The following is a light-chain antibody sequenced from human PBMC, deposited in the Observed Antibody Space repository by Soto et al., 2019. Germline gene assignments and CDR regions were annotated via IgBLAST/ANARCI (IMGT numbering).Light chain of an antibody. CDR1: QSVSSSY. CDR3: QQYGNSPPNT. CDR2: AAS. Sequence: EIVLTQSPGTLSLSPGERATLSCRASQSVSSSYLAWYQQKPGQAPRLLIDAASSRATGIPDRFSGSGSGTDFPLTISRLEPEDFVVYFCQQYGNSPPNTFGQGTKVEIK. J-gene: IGKJ2*01. V-gene: IGKV3-20*01.